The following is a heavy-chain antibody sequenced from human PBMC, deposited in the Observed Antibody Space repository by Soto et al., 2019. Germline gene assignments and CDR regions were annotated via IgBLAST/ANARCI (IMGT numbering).Heavy chain of an antibody. J-gene: IGHJ4*02. CDR2: INHSGST. CDR3: ARHWLLPVAGYYFDY. CDR1: GGSFSDYF. V-gene: IGHV4-34*01. Sequence: PSETLSLTCAVYGGSFSDYFWTWIRQPPGKGLEWIGEINHSGSTNFNPSLKSRVAISADTSRNQFSLRVTSVTAADTAVYYCARHWLLPVAGYYFDYWSQGTLVTVSS. D-gene: IGHD6-19*01.